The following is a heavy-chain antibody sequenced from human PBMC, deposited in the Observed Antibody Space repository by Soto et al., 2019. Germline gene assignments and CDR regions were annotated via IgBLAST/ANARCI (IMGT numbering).Heavy chain of an antibody. CDR2: ISGSDNTK. Sequence: GGSLRLSCAASGFTFSSYAMSWVRQAPGKGLEWVSAISGSDNTKYYADSVKGRFTISRDNSKNTLYLQMNSLRAEDTAVYYCARDRAWFGELTLNWFDPWGQGTLVTVSS. D-gene: IGHD3-10*01. CDR1: GFTFSSYA. CDR3: ARDRAWFGELTLNWFDP. V-gene: IGHV3-23*01. J-gene: IGHJ5*02.